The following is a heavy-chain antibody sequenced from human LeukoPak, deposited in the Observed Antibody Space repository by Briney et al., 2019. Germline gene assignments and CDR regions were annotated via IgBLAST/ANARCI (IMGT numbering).Heavy chain of an antibody. J-gene: IGHJ3*02. D-gene: IGHD3-22*01. CDR2: IYYSGST. CDR3: ARVGSGYDHRYDAFDI. V-gene: IGHV4-30-4*08. Sequence: PSETLSLTCTVSGGSISSGDYYWSWIRLPPGKGLEWIGYIYYSGSTYYNPSLKSRVTISVDTSKNQFSLKLSSVTAADTAVYYCARVGSGYDHRYDAFDIWGQGTMVTVSS. CDR1: GGSISSGDYY.